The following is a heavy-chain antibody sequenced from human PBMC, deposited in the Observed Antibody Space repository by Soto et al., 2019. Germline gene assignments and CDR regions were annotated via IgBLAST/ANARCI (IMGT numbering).Heavy chain of an antibody. CDR2: IYYSGST. J-gene: IGHJ5*02. Sequence: TLSLTCTVSGGSISSYYWSWIRQPPGKGLEWIGYIYYSGSTNYNPSLKSRVTISVDTSKNQFSLKLSSVTAADTAVYYCARQGCSSTSCYEFDPWGQGTLVTVSS. CDR3: ARQGCSSTSCYEFDP. D-gene: IGHD2-2*01. CDR1: GGSISSYY. V-gene: IGHV4-59*08.